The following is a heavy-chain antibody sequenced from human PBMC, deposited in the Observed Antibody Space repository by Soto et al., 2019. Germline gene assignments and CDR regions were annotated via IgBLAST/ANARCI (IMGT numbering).Heavy chain of an antibody. CDR1: GFTFSSYG. CDR3: AILEDGPAVDIVATVYGMDV. J-gene: IGHJ6*02. Sequence: QVQLVESGGGVVQPGRSLRLSCAASGFTFSSYGMHWVRQAPGKGLEWVAVISYDGSNKYYADSVKGRFTISRANSKKTLYLQTNSLRAEHTAVYYSAILEDGPAVDIVATVYGMDVWVQGTTATVSS. D-gene: IGHD5-12*01. V-gene: IGHV3-30*03. CDR2: ISYDGSNK.